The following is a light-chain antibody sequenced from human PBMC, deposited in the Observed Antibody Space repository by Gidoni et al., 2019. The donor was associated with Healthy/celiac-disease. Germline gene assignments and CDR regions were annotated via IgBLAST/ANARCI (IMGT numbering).Light chain of an antibody. CDR2: EVS. CDR3: CSYAGSSIVV. CDR1: SSDVGSYNL. Sequence: QSALTQPASVSGSPGQSITISGTGTSSDVGSYNLVSWYQQHQGKAPKLMIYEVSKRPSGVSNRFSGSKSGNTASLTISGLQAEDEADYYCCSYAGSSIVVFGGGTKLTVL. J-gene: IGLJ2*01. V-gene: IGLV2-23*02.